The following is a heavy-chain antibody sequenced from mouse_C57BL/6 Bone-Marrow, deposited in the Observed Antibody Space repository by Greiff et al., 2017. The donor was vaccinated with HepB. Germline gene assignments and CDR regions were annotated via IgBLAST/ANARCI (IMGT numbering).Heavy chain of an antibody. V-gene: IGHV2-2*01. CDR1: GFSLTSYG. J-gene: IGHJ1*03. CDR3: ARNLDILGGYFDV. D-gene: IGHD4-1*01. CDR2: IWSGGST. Sequence: VQLVESGPGLVQPSQSLSITCTVSGFSLTSYGVHWVRQSPGKSLEWLGVIWSGGSTDYNAAFISRLSISKDNSKSQVFFKMNSLQADDTAIYYCARNLDILGGYFDVWGTGTTVTVSS.